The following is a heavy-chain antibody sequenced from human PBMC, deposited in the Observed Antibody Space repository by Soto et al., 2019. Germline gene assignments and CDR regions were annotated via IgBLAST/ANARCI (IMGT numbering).Heavy chain of an antibody. CDR1: GYTFTTYG. CDR3: ARDSWGELLVGY. CDR2: ISASNGNT. V-gene: IGHV1-18*01. D-gene: IGHD1-26*01. J-gene: IGHJ4*02. Sequence: QVQLVQSGAEVKKPGSSVKVSCRASGYTFTTYGLSWVRQAPGQGLEWMGWISASNGNTFYAQKLQGRVTMTTDTSTSTAYMELRSLRSDDTAVYYCARDSWGELLVGYWGQGTLVTVSS.